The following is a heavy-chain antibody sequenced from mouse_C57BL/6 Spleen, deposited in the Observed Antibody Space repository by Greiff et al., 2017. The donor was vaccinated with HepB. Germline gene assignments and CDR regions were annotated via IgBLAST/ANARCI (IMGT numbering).Heavy chain of an antibody. CDR1: GYTFTSYG. Sequence: VKLMESGAELARPGASVKLSCKASGYTFTSYGISWVKQRTGQGLEWIGEIYPRSGNTYYNEKFKGKATLTADKSSSTAYMELRSLTSEDSAVYFCARPGSSSWFAYWGQGTLVTVSA. J-gene: IGHJ3*01. D-gene: IGHD1-1*01. V-gene: IGHV1-81*01. CDR2: IYPRSGNT. CDR3: ARPGSSSWFAY.